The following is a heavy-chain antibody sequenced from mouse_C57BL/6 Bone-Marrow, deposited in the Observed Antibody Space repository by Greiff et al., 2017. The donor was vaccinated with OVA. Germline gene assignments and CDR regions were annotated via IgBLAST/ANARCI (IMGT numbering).Heavy chain of an antibody. CDR2: IYPGNSDT. Sequence: VQLQQSGTVLARPGASVKMSCKTSGYTFTSYWMHWVKQRPGQGLEWIGAIYPGNSDTSYNQKFKGKAKLTAVTSASTAYMELSSLTNEDSAVYYCTRPHYYGSSPYYAMDYWGQGTSVPVSS. D-gene: IGHD1-1*01. CDR1: GYTFTSYW. CDR3: TRPHYYGSSPYYAMDY. V-gene: IGHV1-5*01. J-gene: IGHJ4*01.